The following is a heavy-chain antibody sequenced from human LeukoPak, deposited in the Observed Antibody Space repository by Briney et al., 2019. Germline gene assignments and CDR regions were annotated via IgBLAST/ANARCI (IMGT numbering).Heavy chain of an antibody. Sequence: ASVTVSFKASGFTFTEYFLFWVGPAPGQGLEWMGWINPNSGDTDYAQKFRGRVTMTRDTSITTAYMELSRLTSDDTAVYYCARRDNWFDHWGQGTLVTVSS. J-gene: IGHJ5*02. V-gene: IGHV1-2*02. CDR2: INPNSGDT. CDR1: GFTFTEYF. CDR3: ARRDNWFDH.